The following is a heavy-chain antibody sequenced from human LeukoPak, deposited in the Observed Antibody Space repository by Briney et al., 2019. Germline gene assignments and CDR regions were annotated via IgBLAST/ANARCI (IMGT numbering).Heavy chain of an antibody. CDR1: GGSISSGGYY. CDR2: IYYSGST. V-gene: IGHV4-31*03. CDR3: ARDSEGGSYDY. J-gene: IGHJ4*02. D-gene: IGHD1-26*01. Sequence: SQTLSLTCTVSGGSISSGGYYWSWIRQHPGKGLEWIGYIYYSGSTYYNPSLKSRVTISVDTSKNQFSLKLSSVTAADTAVYNCARDSEGGSYDYWGQGTLVTVSS.